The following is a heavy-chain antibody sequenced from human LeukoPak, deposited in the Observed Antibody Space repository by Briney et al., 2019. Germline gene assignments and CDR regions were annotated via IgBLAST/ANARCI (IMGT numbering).Heavy chain of an antibody. CDR2: ISGSGGST. CDR3: ARGYYDSSGYAGWWENYYYYMDV. J-gene: IGHJ6*03. Sequence: GGSLRLSCAASGFTFSSYAMSWVRQAPGKGLEWVSAISGSGGSTYYADSVKGRFTISRDNSKNTLYLQMNSLRAEDTAVYYCARGYYDSSGYAGWWENYYYYMDVWGKGTAVTVSS. CDR1: GFTFSSYA. V-gene: IGHV3-23*01. D-gene: IGHD3-22*01.